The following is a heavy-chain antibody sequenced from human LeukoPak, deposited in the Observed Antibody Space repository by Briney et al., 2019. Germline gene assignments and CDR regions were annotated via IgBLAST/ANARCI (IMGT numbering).Heavy chain of an antibody. CDR1: GFTVSSNY. D-gene: IGHD1-26*01. Sequence: GGSLRLSCAASGFTVSSNYMSWVRQAPGKGLEWVSVIYSGGSTYYADSVKGRFTISRDNSKNTLYLQMNSLRAEDTAVYYCASPFDWSYYADAFDIWGQGTMVTVSS. CDR3: ASPFDWSYYADAFDI. J-gene: IGHJ3*02. CDR2: IYSGGST. V-gene: IGHV3-66*01.